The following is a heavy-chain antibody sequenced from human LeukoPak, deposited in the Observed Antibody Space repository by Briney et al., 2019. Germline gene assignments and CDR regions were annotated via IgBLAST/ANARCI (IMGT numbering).Heavy chain of an antibody. CDR1: GFTFSGYA. J-gene: IGHJ5*02. D-gene: IGHD6-13*01. CDR3: ARARLEYSSSYNWFDP. CDR2: ISSNGGST. V-gene: IGHV3-64*01. Sequence: GRSLRLSCAASGFTFSGYAMHWVRQAPGKGLEYVSAISSNGGSTYYANSVKGRFTISRDNSKNTLYLQMGSLRAEDMAVYYCARARLEYSSSYNWFDPWGQGTLVTVSS.